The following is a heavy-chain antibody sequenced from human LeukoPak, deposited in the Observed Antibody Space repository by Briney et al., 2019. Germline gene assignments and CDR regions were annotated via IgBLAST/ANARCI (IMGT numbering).Heavy chain of an antibody. CDR2: INQDGSEK. J-gene: IGHJ4*02. V-gene: IGHV3-7*02. D-gene: IGHD3-16*02. Sequence: GGSLRLSCAASGFTFSNYWMSWVRQAPGKGLEWVAHINQDGSEKYYVDSVKGRFTISRDNSKNTLYLQMNSLRAEDTAVYYCARADYVWGSYRLLDYWGQGTLVTVSS. CDR3: ARADYVWGSYRLLDY. CDR1: GFTFSNYW.